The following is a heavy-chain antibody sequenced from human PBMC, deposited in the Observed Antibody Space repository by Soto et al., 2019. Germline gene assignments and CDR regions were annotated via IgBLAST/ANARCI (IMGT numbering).Heavy chain of an antibody. V-gene: IGHV1-24*01. D-gene: IGHD6-19*01. CDR1: GYTLTELS. J-gene: IGHJ4*02. CDR3: ARLASSWYSVAVAGTDDY. Sequence: VKVSCKVSGYTLTELSMHWVRQAPGKGLEWMGGFDPEDGETIYAQKFQGRVTMTEDTSTDTAYMELSSLRSEDTAVYYCARLASSWYSVAVAGTDDYWGQGTLVTVSS. CDR2: FDPEDGET.